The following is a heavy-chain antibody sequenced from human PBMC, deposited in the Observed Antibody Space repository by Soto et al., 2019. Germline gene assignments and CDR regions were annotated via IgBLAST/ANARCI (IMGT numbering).Heavy chain of an antibody. D-gene: IGHD2-2*01. CDR2: ISGSGGST. CDR1: GFTFSSYA. V-gene: IGHV3-23*01. Sequence: EVQLLESGGGLVQPGGSLRLSCAASGFTFSSYAMSWVREAPGKGLEWVSAISGSGGSTYYADSVKGRFTISRDNSKNTLYLQMNSLRAEDTAVYYCAKGTYQLLYFDYWGQGTLVTVSS. J-gene: IGHJ4*02. CDR3: AKGTYQLLYFDY.